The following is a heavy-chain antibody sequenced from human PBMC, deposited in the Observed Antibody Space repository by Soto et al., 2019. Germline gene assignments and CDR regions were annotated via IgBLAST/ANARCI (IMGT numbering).Heavy chain of an antibody. Sequence: SETLSLTCTVSTVAISNYKWSWIRQTPGKGLEWIGYIENSGGTSYNPSLRSRVTMSVGTSPKQFSLRLSSVTAADTAMYYCARRGYGMDVWGQGTTVTVSS. CDR1: TVAISNYK. V-gene: IGHV4-59*08. J-gene: IGHJ6*02. D-gene: IGHD3-16*01. CDR3: ARRGYGMDV. CDR2: IENSGGT.